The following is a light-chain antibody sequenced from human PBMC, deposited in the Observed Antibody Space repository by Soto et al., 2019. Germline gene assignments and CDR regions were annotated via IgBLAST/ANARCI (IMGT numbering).Light chain of an antibody. CDR3: QHSKALPWP. CDR2: GAS. CDR1: QSIRNW. V-gene: IGKV1-5*01. Sequence: DIQMTQSPSTLSASVGDRVTITCRASQSIRNWLAWYHDKPGKAPKLLIYGASSLESGVPSRFSGSVSGTELPLTVGGLQPDDFAPYYCQHSKALPWPFSQGTKVEIK. J-gene: IGKJ1*01.